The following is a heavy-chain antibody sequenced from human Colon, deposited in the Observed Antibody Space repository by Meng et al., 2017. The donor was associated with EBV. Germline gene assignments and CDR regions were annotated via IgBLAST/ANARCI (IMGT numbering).Heavy chain of an antibody. CDR2: VYNDGST. V-gene: IGHV4-4*02. CDR3: AREDDYGDYVAY. J-gene: IGHJ4*02. Sequence: VQLQESGPGMGRASATLSLTGDVSGASITSANDWWSWVRQPPGKALELLGEVYNDGSTNYSPSVQSLVTISMDKSKNQFSLKLTSVNAADTAVYYCAREDDYGDYVAYWGQGILVTVSS. D-gene: IGHD4-17*01. CDR1: GASITSANDW.